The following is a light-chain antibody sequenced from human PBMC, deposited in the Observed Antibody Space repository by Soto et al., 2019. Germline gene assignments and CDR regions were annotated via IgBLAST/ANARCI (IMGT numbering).Light chain of an antibody. Sequence: QSALTQPPSASGYPGQSVTISCTGTSSDVGAYNYVSWYQQLPGKAPKLIIYEVSKRPSGVPDRFSGSKSGNTASLTVSGLQAEDEADYYCTSYAGTDSFFYVFGTGTQLTVL. CDR2: EVS. CDR3: TSYAGTDSFFYV. V-gene: IGLV2-8*01. J-gene: IGLJ1*01. CDR1: SSDVGAYNY.